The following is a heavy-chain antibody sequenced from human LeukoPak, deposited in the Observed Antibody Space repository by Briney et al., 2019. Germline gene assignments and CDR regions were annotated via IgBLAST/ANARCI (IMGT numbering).Heavy chain of an antibody. Sequence: SETLSLTCTVSGGSISGSSYYWGWIRQPPGKGLEWIGSIYYSGSTYYNPSLKSRVTISVDTSKNQFSLKLSSVTAADTAVYYCAKEAKWELGSLGYYFDYWGQGTLVTVSS. V-gene: IGHV4-39*07. J-gene: IGHJ4*02. CDR2: IYYSGST. CDR3: AKEAKWELGSLGYYFDY. D-gene: IGHD1-26*01. CDR1: GGSISGSSYY.